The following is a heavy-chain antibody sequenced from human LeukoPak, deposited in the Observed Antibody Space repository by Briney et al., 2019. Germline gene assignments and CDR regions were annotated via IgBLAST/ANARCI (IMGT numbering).Heavy chain of an antibody. J-gene: IGHJ6*04. Sequence: SQTLTLTCTVSGGTISSGGFYWSWHRQDPGKDLEWVRYINYSRSNYDNPFHNRLAITSVDSTNKQFSQKRSLVTAAAAVDYCSSTYYNPYLQSRAIISVDTSKNQFSLKLSSVTAADTAVYYCARGMVRGVRYYYYGMDVWGKGTTVTVSS. CDR3: SSTYYNPYLQSRAIISVDTSKNQFSLKLSSVTAADTAVYYCARGMVRGVRYYYYGMDV. V-gene: IGHV4-31*01. D-gene: IGHD2-21*02. CDR2: INYSRSN. CDR1: GGTISSGGFY.